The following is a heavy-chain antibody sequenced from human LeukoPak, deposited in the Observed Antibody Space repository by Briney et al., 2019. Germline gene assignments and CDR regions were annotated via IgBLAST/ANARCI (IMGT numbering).Heavy chain of an antibody. V-gene: IGHV4-59*01. D-gene: IGHD5-12*01. CDR1: GGSIGSYY. Sequence: PSETLSLTCTVSGGSIGSYYWSWIRQPPGKGLEWIGYIYYSGSTNYNPSLKSRVTISVDTSKNQFSLKLSSVTAADTAVYYCASTAGYSGYDYWGQGTLVTVSS. CDR2: IYYSGST. CDR3: ASTAGYSGYDY. J-gene: IGHJ4*02.